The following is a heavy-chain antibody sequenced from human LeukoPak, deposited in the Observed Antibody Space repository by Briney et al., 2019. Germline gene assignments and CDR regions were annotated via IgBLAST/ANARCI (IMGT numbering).Heavy chain of an antibody. D-gene: IGHD6-13*01. V-gene: IGHV4-59*08. CDR1: GGSISSYY. J-gene: IGHJ5*02. Sequence: SETLSLTCTVSGGSISSYYWSWIRQPPGKGLEWIGYIYYSGSTNYNPSLKSRVTISVDTSKNQFSLKLSSVTAADTAVYYCAGFAAAAGTVWFDPWGQGTLVTVSS. CDR3: AGFAAAAGTVWFDP. CDR2: IYYSGST.